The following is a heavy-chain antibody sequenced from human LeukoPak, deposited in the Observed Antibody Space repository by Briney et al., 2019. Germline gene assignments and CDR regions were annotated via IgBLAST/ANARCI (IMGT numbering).Heavy chain of an antibody. V-gene: IGHV3-74*01. CDR2: INSDGSAT. D-gene: IGHD5-24*01. J-gene: IGHJ4*02. CDR3: TRVGYIDEGIDY. Sequence: PGGSLRLSCAASGSTFGSPWMHWVRQAPGKGLVWVSRINSDGSATAYADSVKGRFTISRDNAENTLYLQMNSLRAEDTAIYYCTRVGYIDEGIDYWGQGTLVTVSS. CDR1: GSTFGSPW.